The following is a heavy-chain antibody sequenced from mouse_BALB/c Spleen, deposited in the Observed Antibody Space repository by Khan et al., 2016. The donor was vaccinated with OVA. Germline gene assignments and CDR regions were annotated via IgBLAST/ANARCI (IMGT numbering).Heavy chain of an antibody. V-gene: IGHV1-7*01. CDR1: GYTFTSYW. Sequence: QVQLKESGAELAKPGASVKMSCKASGYTFTSYWMHWVNQRPGQGLEWIGYITPTSGYTDYNEKFKDKATLSADKSSSTAYMQLSSLTSEDSAVYYCTRDRIDYWGQGTTLTVSS. CDR2: ITPTSGYT. J-gene: IGHJ2*01. CDR3: TRDRIDY.